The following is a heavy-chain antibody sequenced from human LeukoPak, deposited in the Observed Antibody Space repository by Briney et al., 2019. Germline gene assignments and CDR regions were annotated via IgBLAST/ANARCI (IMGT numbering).Heavy chain of an antibody. J-gene: IGHJ3*02. Sequence: SETLSLTCTVSGDSITTTSYYWGWLRQPPGKGLEWIANIYYSGSTYYNPSLESRVTISVDTSKNQFSLKLSSVTAADTAVYYCARDKGSDAFDIWGQGTMVTVSS. CDR1: GDSITTTSYY. CDR3: ARDKGSDAFDI. CDR2: IYYSGST. V-gene: IGHV4-39*07.